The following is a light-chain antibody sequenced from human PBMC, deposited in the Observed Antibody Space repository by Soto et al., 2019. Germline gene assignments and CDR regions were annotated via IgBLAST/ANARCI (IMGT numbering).Light chain of an antibody. V-gene: IGKV3-15*01. CDR3: QQYNRWPLT. Sequence: EIVLTQSPGTLSLSPGERATLPCTASQSVNNNVACYQQKPGHTPSLLIYSASIGATGPPARFSGSGSGSVFTITISSLQSEDFAVYCWQQYNRWPLTFGPGTKVD. CDR2: SAS. CDR1: QSVNNN. J-gene: IGKJ3*01.